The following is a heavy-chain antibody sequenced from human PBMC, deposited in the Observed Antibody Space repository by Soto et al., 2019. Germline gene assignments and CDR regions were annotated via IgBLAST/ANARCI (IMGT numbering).Heavy chain of an antibody. CDR2: ISYDGSNK. Sequence: PGGSLRPSFEDSGFTFTDYPMHWVRQAPGKGLEGVAVISYDGSNKNYADSVKGRFTISRDNSKTTLYLQMNSLRAEDTAVYYCAKDTYYQGSSGYYVFDCWGQGTLVTVSS. J-gene: IGHJ4*02. CDR3: AKDTYYQGSSGYYVFDC. V-gene: IGHV3-30*18. CDR1: GFTFTDYP. D-gene: IGHD3-22*01.